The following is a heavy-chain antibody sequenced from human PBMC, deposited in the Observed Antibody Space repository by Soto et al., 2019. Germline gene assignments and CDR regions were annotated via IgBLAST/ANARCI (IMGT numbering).Heavy chain of an antibody. J-gene: IGHJ4*02. D-gene: IGHD6-13*01. CDR3: ARGSYSSSWYFDY. CDR1: GFTFSDYY. Sequence: PGGSLRLSCAVSGFTFSDYYMSWIRLAPGKGLEWISYISSSGRTIYYADSVKGRFTISRDNAKNSLYLQMNSLRAEDTAVYFCARGSYSSSWYFDYWDQGTLVTVSS. V-gene: IGHV3-11*01. CDR2: ISSSGRTI.